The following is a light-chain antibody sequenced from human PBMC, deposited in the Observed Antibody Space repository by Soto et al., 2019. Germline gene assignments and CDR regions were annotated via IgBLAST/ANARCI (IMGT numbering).Light chain of an antibody. V-gene: IGLV2-8*01. CDR2: EVN. CDR3: SSYAGSSNV. CDR1: SSDVGGYNY. J-gene: IGLJ1*01. Sequence: SALTQPRSASGSIGQSVAISCTGTSSDVGGYNYVSWYQQHPGKAPKLMIYEVNKRPSGVPDRFSGSKSGNTASLTVSGLQAEDEADYYCSSYAGSSNVFGTGTKVTVL.